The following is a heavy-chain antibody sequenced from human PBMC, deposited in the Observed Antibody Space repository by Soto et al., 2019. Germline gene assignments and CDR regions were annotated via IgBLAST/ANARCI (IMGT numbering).Heavy chain of an antibody. J-gene: IGHJ3*02. CDR2: ISAYNGNT. V-gene: IGHV1-18*01. Sequence: ASVKVSCKASGYTFTSYGISWVRQAPGQGLEWMGWISAYNGNTNYAQKLQGRVTMTTDTSTSTAYMELRSLRSDDTAVYYCARGRLNYDILTDRMVLDAFDIWGQGTMVTVSS. D-gene: IGHD3-9*01. CDR3: ARGRLNYDILTDRMVLDAFDI. CDR1: GYTFTSYG.